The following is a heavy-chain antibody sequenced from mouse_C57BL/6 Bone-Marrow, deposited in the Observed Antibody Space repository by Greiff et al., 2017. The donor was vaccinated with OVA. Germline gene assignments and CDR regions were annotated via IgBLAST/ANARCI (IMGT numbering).Heavy chain of an antibody. D-gene: IGHD2-3*01. CDR1: GYTFTNYW. CDR2: IYPGGGYT. Sequence: QVRLQQSGAELVRPGTSVKMSCKASGYTFTNYWIGWAKQRPGHGLEWIGDIYPGGGYTNYNEKFKGKATLTADKSSSTAYMQFSSLTSEDSAIYYCARSGDGYYVAWFAYWGQGTLVTVSA. J-gene: IGHJ3*01. CDR3: ARSGDGYYVAWFAY. V-gene: IGHV1-63*01.